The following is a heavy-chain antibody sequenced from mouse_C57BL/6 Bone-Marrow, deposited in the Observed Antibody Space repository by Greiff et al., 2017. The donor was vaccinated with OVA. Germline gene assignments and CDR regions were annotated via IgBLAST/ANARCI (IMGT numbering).Heavy chain of an antibody. J-gene: IGHJ2*01. CDR1: GFTFSSYA. CDR3: ARVYYYGTIDY. Sequence: VMLVESGGGLVKPGGSLELSCAASGFTFSSYAMSWVRQTPEKRLEWVATISDGGSYTYYPDNVKGRFTISRDNAKNNLYLQMSHLKSEDTAMYYCARVYYYGTIDYWGQGTTLTVSS. CDR2: ISDGGSYT. D-gene: IGHD1-1*01. V-gene: IGHV5-4*03.